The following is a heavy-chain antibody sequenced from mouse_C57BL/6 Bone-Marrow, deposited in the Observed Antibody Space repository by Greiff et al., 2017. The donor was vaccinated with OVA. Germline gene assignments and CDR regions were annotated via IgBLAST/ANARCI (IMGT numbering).Heavy chain of an antibody. Sequence: QVQLQQSGAELVRPGASVKLSCKASGYTFTDYYINWVKQRPGQGLEWIARIYPGSGNTYYNEKVKGKATLTAEKSSSTAYMQLRSLTSEDAAVYFCARPIYYDYGYFDVWGTGTTVTVSS. CDR2: IYPGSGNT. CDR3: ARPIYYDYGYFDV. J-gene: IGHJ1*03. D-gene: IGHD2-4*01. V-gene: IGHV1-76*01. CDR1: GYTFTDYY.